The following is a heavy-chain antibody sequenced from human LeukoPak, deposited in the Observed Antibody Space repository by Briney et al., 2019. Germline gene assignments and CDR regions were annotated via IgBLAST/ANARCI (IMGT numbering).Heavy chain of an antibody. J-gene: IGHJ6*04. CDR3: ARGDYYGSGSYYFSPYYYYYGMDV. V-gene: IGHV1-2*04. CDR2: INPNSGGT. Sequence: AAVKVSCKASGYTFTGYYMHWVRQAPGQGLEWMGWINPNSGGTNYAQKFQGWVTMTRDTFISTAYMELSRLRSDDTAVYYCARGDYYGSGSYYFSPYYYYYGMDVWGKGTTVTVSS. D-gene: IGHD3-10*01. CDR1: GYTFTGYY.